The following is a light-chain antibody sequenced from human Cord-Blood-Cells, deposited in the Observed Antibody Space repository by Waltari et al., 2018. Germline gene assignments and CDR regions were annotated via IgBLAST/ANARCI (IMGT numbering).Light chain of an antibody. CDR2: KDS. CDR1: ALPKQY. CDR3: QSADSSCTYWV. J-gene: IGLJ3*02. V-gene: IGLV3-25*03. Sequence: SYELTQPPSVSVSPGQTARITCSGDALPKQYAYWYQQKPGQAPVLVRYKDSERPSGIPERFSGSSSGTTVTLTISGVQAEDEADYYCQSADSSCTYWVFGGGTKLTVL.